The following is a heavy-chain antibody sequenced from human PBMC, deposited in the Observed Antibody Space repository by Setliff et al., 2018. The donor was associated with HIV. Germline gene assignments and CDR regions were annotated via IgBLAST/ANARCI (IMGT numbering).Heavy chain of an antibody. CDR1: GYTFTTYS. Sequence: ASVKVSCKASGYTFTTYSIHWVRQAPGQSLEWMGWINVGKGDTKYSQDLQGRITITRDTSANTAYMELSRLRSDDTAVYFCARGALLAVFDFDHWGHRTLVTAPQ. V-gene: IGHV1-3*01. D-gene: IGHD3-10*01. CDR3: ARGALLAVFDFDH. J-gene: IGHJ4*01. CDR2: INVGKGDT.